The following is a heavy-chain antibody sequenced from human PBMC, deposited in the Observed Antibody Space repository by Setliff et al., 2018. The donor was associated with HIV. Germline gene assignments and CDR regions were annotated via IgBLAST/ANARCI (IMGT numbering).Heavy chain of an antibody. CDR2: INWAGRST. CDR1: GFTFGDHD. Sequence: GGSLRLSCSASGFTFGDHDMAWVRQAPGKGLEWVCGINWAGRSTGFADSVKGRFTISRDNAKNSLYLQMNSLRAEDTAVYYCARDEPTGGIDYWGQGTLVTVSS. V-gene: IGHV3-20*04. CDR3: ARDEPTGGIDY. D-gene: IGHD3-16*01. J-gene: IGHJ4*02.